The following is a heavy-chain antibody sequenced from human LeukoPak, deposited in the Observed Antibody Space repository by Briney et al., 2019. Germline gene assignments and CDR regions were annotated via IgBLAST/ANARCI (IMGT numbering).Heavy chain of an antibody. CDR3: ARSSNALGYYFDY. Sequence: GGSLRLSCAASGFTFSSYAMHWVRQAPGKGLEWVAVISYDGSNKYYADSVKGRFTISRDNSKNTLYLQMNSLRAEDTAVYYCARSSNALGYYFDYWGQGTLVTVSS. J-gene: IGHJ4*02. CDR1: GFTFSSYA. CDR2: ISYDGSNK. V-gene: IGHV3-30*04. D-gene: IGHD7-27*01.